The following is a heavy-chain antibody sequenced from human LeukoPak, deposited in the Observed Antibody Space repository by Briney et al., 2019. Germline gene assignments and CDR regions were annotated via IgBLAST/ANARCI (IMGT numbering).Heavy chain of an antibody. V-gene: IGHV1-69*05. Sequence: SVKVSCKASGDSFKNYAVSWVREAPGQGFEWVGGILTVFGTTNYEQKFQDRLTITTDESTTTAYMELNSLTSDDTAVYYCARSKSVTYGFDYWGQGTLVTVSS. CDR3: ARSKSVTYGFDY. CDR1: GDSFKNYA. J-gene: IGHJ4*02. D-gene: IGHD4-17*01. CDR2: ILTVFGTT.